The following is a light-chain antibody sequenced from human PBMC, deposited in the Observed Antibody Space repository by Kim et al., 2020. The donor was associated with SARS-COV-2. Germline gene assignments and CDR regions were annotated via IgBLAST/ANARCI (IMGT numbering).Light chain of an antibody. V-gene: IGKV1-27*01. Sequence: ASVGDKFTITCRASQDICNYLAWFQLKPGKAPKLLIYAASALQPGVPSRFSGSGSGTDFTLTVTSLQPEDVATYYCQKCDSAPWTFGQGTKVEIK. CDR1: QDICNY. J-gene: IGKJ1*01. CDR2: AAS. CDR3: QKCDSAPWT.